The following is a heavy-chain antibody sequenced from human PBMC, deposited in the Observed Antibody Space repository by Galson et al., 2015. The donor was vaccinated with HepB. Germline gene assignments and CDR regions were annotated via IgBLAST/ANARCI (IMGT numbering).Heavy chain of an antibody. CDR3: ARLGIAAGFLGY. CDR1: GYTFTSYD. Sequence: SVKVSCKASGYTFTSYDINWVRQATGQGLEWMGWMNPNSGNTGYAQKFQGRVTMTRNTSISTAYMELSSLRSEDTAVYYCARLGIAAGFLGYWGQGTLVTVSS. J-gene: IGHJ4*02. V-gene: IGHV1-8*01. D-gene: IGHD6-13*01. CDR2: MNPNSGNT.